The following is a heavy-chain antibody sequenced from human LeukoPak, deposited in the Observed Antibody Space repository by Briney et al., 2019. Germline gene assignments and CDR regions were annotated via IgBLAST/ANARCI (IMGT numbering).Heavy chain of an antibody. CDR2: IYHSGTT. CDR1: GAFITNSRW. D-gene: IGHD4-17*01. CDR3: ATYFYGEYGSYYFDY. Sequence: SETPSLTCAVSGAFITNSRWWSWARQPPGKGLEWIGEIYHSGTTNYNPSLQSRVTMSVDKSKNQFSLKLSSVTAADTAVYYCATYFYGEYGSYYFDYWGQGTLVTVSS. V-gene: IGHV4-4*02. J-gene: IGHJ4*02.